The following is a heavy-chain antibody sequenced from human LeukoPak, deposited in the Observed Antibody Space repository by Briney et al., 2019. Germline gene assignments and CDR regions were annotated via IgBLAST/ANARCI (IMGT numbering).Heavy chain of an antibody. D-gene: IGHD3-3*01. CDR2: IYYSGST. V-gene: IGHV4-39*01. CDR3: ARQYDFWSGLNNWFDP. J-gene: IGHJ5*02. CDR1: GDSISSTRYY. Sequence: SETLSLTCTVSGDSISSTRYYWGWIRQPPGKGLEWIANIYYSGSTYYNPSLKSRVTISVDTSKNQSSLKLTSVTAADTAVYYCARQYDFWSGLNNWFDPWGQGTLVTVSS.